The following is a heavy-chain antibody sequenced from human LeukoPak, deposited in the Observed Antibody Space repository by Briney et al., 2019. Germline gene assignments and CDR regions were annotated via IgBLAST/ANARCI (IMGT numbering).Heavy chain of an antibody. D-gene: IGHD5-18*01. Sequence: SETLSLTCTVSGGSISSSSYYWGWIRQPPGKGLEWIGSIYYSGSTYYNPSLKSRVTISVDTSKNQFSLKLSSVTAADTAVYYCARLGYSYGYCYFDYWGQGALVTVSS. CDR1: GGSISSSSYY. CDR3: ARLGYSYGYCYFDY. V-gene: IGHV4-39*01. CDR2: IYYSGST. J-gene: IGHJ4*02.